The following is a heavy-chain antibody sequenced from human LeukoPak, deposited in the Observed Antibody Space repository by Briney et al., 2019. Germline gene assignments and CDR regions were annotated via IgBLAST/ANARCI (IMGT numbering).Heavy chain of an antibody. Sequence: GGSLRLSCAASGFTFSSYAMRWVRQAPGKGLEWVSSITYSGDAYYSDSVKGRFTISRDNSQNTLYLQMNSLRAEDTAIYYCAIEGFLKDFDFWGQGTLVTVSS. D-gene: IGHD3-10*01. J-gene: IGHJ4*02. CDR1: GFTFSSYA. V-gene: IGHV3-23*01. CDR2: ITYSGDA. CDR3: AIEGFLKDFDF.